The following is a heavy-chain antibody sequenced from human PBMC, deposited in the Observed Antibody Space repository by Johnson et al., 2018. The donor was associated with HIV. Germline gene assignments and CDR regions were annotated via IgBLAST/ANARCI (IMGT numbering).Heavy chain of an antibody. V-gene: IGHV3-7*01. CDR2: IKQDGSEK. J-gene: IGHJ3*02. Sequence: VQLVESGGGVVQPGGSLRLSCAASGFTFSSYGMHWVRQAPGKGLEWVANIKQDGSEKYYVDSVKGRFTISRDNAKNSLYLQMNSLRAEDTAVYCCAKDDDPLWSSSWQGGAFDIWGQGTMVTVSS. CDR1: GFTFSSYG. D-gene: IGHD6-13*01. CDR3: AKDDDPLWSSSWQGGAFDI.